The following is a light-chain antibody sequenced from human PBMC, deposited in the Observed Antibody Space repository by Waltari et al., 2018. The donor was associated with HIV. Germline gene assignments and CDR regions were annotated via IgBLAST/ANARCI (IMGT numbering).Light chain of an antibody. CDR3: QQYYSPPLT. CDR1: QSVFDNSNKKNH. J-gene: IGKJ5*01. CDR2: WAS. Sequence: DIVMTQSPDSLAVCLGERATINCESSQSVFDNSNKKNHLGWYQQKPGQPPKLLIYWASNRESGVPDRFSGSGSGTDFTLTISGLQAEEVATYYCQQYYSPPLTFGQGTRLEIK. V-gene: IGKV4-1*01.